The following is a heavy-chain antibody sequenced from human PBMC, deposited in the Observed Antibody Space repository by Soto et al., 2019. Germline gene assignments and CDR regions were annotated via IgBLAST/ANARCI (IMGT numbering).Heavy chain of an antibody. CDR1: GFTFGSHD. D-gene: IGHD2-21*01. V-gene: IGHV3-13*01. Sequence: PGGSLRLSCAASGFTFGSHDLHWVRQVTGKGLEWVSGIGSAGDTYYADSVNGRFTISRENAKKSLSLHMNSLRAEDTAVYYCARGGAVIGAFDFWGQGTVVTVSS. CDR2: IGSAGDT. CDR3: ARGGAVIGAFDF. J-gene: IGHJ3*01.